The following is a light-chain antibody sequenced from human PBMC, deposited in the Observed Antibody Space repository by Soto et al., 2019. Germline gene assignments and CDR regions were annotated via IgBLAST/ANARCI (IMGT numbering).Light chain of an antibody. CDR1: QSGLYSSNNKNY. V-gene: IGKV4-1*01. J-gene: IGKJ1*01. CDR3: QQYYSTPT. Sequence: DIVMTQSPDSLAVSLGERATINCESSQSGLYSSNNKNYLAWYQQKPGQPPKLLIYWASTRESGVPARFSGSGSGTDFTLTISSLQAEDVAVYYCQQYYSTPTFGQGTKVEIK. CDR2: WAS.